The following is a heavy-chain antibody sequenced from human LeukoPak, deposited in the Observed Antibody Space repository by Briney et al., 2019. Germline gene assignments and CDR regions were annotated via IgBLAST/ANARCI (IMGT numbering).Heavy chain of an antibody. V-gene: IGHV4-38-2*01. CDR2: IYHSGST. CDR1: GYSFSSGYY. Sequence: SETLSLTCAVSGYSFSSGYYWGWIRPPPGKGLEWIGSIYHSGSTYYNPSFKSRVTISVDTSNNQFSLKLSSLTAADTAEYYCARVSRYYDSSGYIDYWGQGTLVTVSS. D-gene: IGHD3-22*01. J-gene: IGHJ4*02. CDR3: ARVSRYYDSSGYIDY.